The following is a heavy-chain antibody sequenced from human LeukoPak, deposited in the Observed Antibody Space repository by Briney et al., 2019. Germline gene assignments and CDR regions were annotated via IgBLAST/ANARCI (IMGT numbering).Heavy chain of an antibody. Sequence: SETLSLTCTVSGGSISSYYWSWIRQPAGKGLEWIGYIYYSGSTNYNPSLKSRVTISVDTSKNQFSLKLSSVTAADTAVYYCARSGKSSGYRYYFDYWGQGTLVTVSS. V-gene: IGHV4-59*08. J-gene: IGHJ4*02. CDR1: GGSISSYY. D-gene: IGHD3-22*01. CDR2: IYYSGST. CDR3: ARSGKSSGYRYYFDY.